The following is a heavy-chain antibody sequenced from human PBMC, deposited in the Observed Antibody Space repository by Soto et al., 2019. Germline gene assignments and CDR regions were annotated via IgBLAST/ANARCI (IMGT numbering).Heavy chain of an antibody. CDR2: IYYSGST. CDR3: ARPSLGFFVMDV. Sequence: QVQLQESGPGLVKPSETLSLTCTVSGGSISSYYWSWIRQPPGKGLEWIGYIYYSGSTNYNPSLKSRVTISVDTSKNQFSLKLSSVTAADTAVYYCARPSLGFFVMDVWGKGTTVTVSS. V-gene: IGHV4-59*01. J-gene: IGHJ6*03. CDR1: GGSISSYY. D-gene: IGHD2-2*01.